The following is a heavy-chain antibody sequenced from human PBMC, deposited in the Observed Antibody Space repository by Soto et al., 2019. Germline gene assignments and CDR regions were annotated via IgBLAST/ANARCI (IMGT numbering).Heavy chain of an antibody. CDR3: ARLGYGSGSYWGFDY. J-gene: IGHJ4*02. CDR2: INHSGST. CDR1: GGSFSGYY. Sequence: SETLSLTCAVYGGSFSGYYWSWIRQPPGKGLEWIGEINHSGSTNYNPSLKSRVTISVDTSKNQFSLKLSSVTAADTAVYYCARLGYGSGSYWGFDYWGQRTLVTVSS. V-gene: IGHV4-34*01. D-gene: IGHD3-10*01.